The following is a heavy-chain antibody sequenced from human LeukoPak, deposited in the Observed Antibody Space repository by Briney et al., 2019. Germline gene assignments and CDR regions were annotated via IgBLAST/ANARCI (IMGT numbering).Heavy chain of an antibody. V-gene: IGHV3-48*04. CDR1: GFTFSSYG. CDR3: ARVQYSAYEDAFDI. CDR2: ISSSGSTI. Sequence: GGSLRLSCAASGFTFSSYGMNWVRQAPGKGLEWVSYISSSGSTIYYADSVKGRFTISRDNAKNSLYLQMNSLRAEDTAVYYCARVQYSAYEDAFDIWGQGTMVTVSP. D-gene: IGHD5-12*01. J-gene: IGHJ3*02.